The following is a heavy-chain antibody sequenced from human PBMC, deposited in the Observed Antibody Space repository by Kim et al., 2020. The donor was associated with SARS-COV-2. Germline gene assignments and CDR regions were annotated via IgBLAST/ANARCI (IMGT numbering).Heavy chain of an antibody. CDR1: GFTFSSYA. CDR3: VSECYGFQSGWDF. D-gene: IGHD3-3*01. V-gene: IGHV3-30*14. Sequence: GGSLRLSCAASGFTFSSYAMHWVRQSPGKGLEWVAAISNDGSNKYYARSVEGRFTISRDNSKNSLYLQMDNLIPEDSAVYYCVSECYGFQSGWDFWGQGT. J-gene: IGHJ1*01. CDR2: ISNDGSNK.